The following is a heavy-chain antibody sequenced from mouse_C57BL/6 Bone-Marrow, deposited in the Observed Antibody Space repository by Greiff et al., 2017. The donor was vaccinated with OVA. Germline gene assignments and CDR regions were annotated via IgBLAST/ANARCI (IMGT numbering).Heavy chain of an antibody. D-gene: IGHD2-13*01. J-gene: IGHJ2*01. CDR2: IWGGGST. Sequence: QVQLQQSGPGLVAPSQSLSITCTVSGFSLTSYGVDWVRQPPGKGLELLGVIWGGGSTNYNSALMSKLSISKDNSKSQVFLKMNSVQTEDTAMYYCAKKGVRGQGTTLTVSS. CDR1: GFSLTSYG. CDR3: AKKGV. V-gene: IGHV2-9*01.